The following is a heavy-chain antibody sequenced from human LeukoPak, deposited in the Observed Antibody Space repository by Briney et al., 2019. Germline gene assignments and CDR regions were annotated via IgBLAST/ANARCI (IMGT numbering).Heavy chain of an antibody. Sequence: PSETLSLTCTVSGGSISSGSYYWSWIRQPAGKGLEWIGRIYTSGSTNYNPSLKSRVTISVDTSKNQFSLKLSSVTAADTAVYYCARHAVTTVDFDYWGQGTLVTVSS. J-gene: IGHJ4*02. CDR3: ARHAVTTVDFDY. CDR1: GGSISSGSYY. V-gene: IGHV4-61*02. CDR2: IYTSGST. D-gene: IGHD4-17*01.